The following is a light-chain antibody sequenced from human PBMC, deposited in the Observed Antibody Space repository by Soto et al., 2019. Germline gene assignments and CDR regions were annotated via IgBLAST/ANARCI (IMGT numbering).Light chain of an antibody. CDR1: NNDVGFYNY. V-gene: IGLV2-11*01. Sequence: QSVLTQPRSVSGSPGQSVTISCTGTNNDVGFYNYVSWYQQQLGKAPKLLIYDVNKRPSGVPPRFSGSKSANTASLTISGLQAADEADYYCNSYADNTDYVFGTGTKLTVL. CDR2: DVN. CDR3: NSYADNTDYV. J-gene: IGLJ1*01.